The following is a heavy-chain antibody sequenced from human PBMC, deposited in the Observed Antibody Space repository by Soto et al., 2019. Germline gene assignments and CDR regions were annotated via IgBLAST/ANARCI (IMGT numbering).Heavy chain of an antibody. D-gene: IGHD3-10*01. J-gene: IGHJ4*02. CDR2: IFFSGNT. V-gene: IGHV4-31*03. CDR1: GGSISSDDCY. CDR3: ASLRGSGTNCFFDH. Sequence: QVQLQESGPGLVEPSQTLSLTCSVSGGSISSDDCYWSWIRQHPGKGLEWIGNIFFSGNTYYNPSLNGRGSICVDTSKNQFSLRVTSVAAAVTAVYYCASLRGSGTNCFFDHWGQGSLVTVSS.